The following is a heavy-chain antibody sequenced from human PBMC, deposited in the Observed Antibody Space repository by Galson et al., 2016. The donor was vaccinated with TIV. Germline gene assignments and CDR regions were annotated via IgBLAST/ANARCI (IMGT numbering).Heavy chain of an antibody. CDR2: IGASGSTI. CDR3: ARDDNYIDV. V-gene: IGHV3-48*01. J-gene: IGHJ6*03. D-gene: IGHD3-22*01. CDR1: GFTFSSYR. Sequence: SLRLSCAASGFTFSSYRMNWVRQVPGKAPEWISYIGASGSTIYYAKSVKGRFTISRDDAMNSVYLQLNSLRAEDTAVYSCARDDNYIDVWGKGTTATVS.